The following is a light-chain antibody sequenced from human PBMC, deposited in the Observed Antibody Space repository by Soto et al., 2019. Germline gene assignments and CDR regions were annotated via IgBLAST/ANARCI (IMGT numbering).Light chain of an antibody. CDR3: QQRSNWMWT. J-gene: IGKJ1*01. CDR2: DAS. Sequence: EIVLTQSPATLSLSPGERATLSCRASQSVSSYLAWYQQKPGQAPRLLIYDASNRATGIPARFSGSGSGTAFPLTISSLEPEDFGVDYCQQRSNWMWTFGQGTKVEIK. CDR1: QSVSSY. V-gene: IGKV3-11*01.